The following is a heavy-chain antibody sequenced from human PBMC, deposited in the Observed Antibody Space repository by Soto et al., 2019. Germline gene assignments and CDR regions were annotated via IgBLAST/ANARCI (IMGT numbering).Heavy chain of an antibody. CDR1: GFSLNTGGLA. V-gene: IGHV2-5*02. D-gene: IGHD2-21*02. CDR3: VHSRCGGDCLQSYSSHYYYGMDV. Sequence: QITLKESGPTLVKPTQTLTLTCTFSGFSLNTGGLAVGWIRQPPGKALEWLALIYWDNDKRYSPSLRSRLTSTKDSSKSQVVLTITNMDPVDAATYYCVHSRCGGDCLQSYSSHYYYGMDVWGQGTTVTVSS. J-gene: IGHJ6*02. CDR2: IYWDNDK.